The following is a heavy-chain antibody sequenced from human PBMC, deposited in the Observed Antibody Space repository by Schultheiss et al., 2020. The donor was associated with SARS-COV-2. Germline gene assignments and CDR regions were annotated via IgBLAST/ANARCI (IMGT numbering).Heavy chain of an antibody. V-gene: IGHV3-30*18. CDR2: ISYDGSNK. CDR1: GFTFSSYG. Sequence: GESLKISCAASGFTFSSYGMHWVRQAPGKGLEWVAVISYDGSNKYYADSVKGRFTISRDNSKNTLYLQMNSLRAEDTAVYYCAKVPRAPLIVVVPAAIDYWGQGTLVTVSS. CDR3: AKVPRAPLIVVVPAAIDY. D-gene: IGHD2-2*01. J-gene: IGHJ4*02.